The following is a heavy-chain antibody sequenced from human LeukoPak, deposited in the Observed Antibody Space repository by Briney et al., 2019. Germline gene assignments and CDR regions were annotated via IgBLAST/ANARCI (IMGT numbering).Heavy chain of an antibody. V-gene: IGHV6-1*01. J-gene: IGHJ5*02. CDR1: GDSVSSNSAA. CDR3: ARDARFGDYVWGSYRINWFDP. Sequence: SQTLSLTCAISGDSVSSNSAAWNWIRQSPSRGLEWLGRTYYRSKWYNDYAVSVKSRITINPDTSKNQFSLQLNSVTPEDTAVYYCARDARFGDYVWGSYRINWFDPWGQGTLVTVSS. D-gene: IGHD3-16*02. CDR2: TYYRSKWYN.